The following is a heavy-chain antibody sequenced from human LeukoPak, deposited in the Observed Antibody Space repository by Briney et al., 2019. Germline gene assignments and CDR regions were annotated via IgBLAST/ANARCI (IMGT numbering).Heavy chain of an antibody. CDR1: GFTVSSNY. Sequence: GGSLRLSCAASGFTVSSNYMSWVRQAPGKGLEWVSVIYSGGSTYYADSVKGRFTISRDNSKNTLYLQMNSLRAEDTAVYYCAKDPVNDSSGYYPYYFDYWGQGTLVTVSS. J-gene: IGHJ4*02. D-gene: IGHD3-22*01. V-gene: IGHV3-66*01. CDR2: IYSGGST. CDR3: AKDPVNDSSGYYPYYFDY.